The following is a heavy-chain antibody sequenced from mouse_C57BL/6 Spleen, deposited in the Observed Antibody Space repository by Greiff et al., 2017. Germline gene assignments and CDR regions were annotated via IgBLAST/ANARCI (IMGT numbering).Heavy chain of an antibody. CDR1: GFSLTSYG. J-gene: IGHJ1*03. CDR2: IWRGGST. CDR3: AKNDYYGSSYWYFDV. Sequence: VKLVESGPGLVQPSQSLSITCTVSGFSLTSYGVHWVRQSPGKGLAWLGVIWRGGSTDYNAAFMSRLSITKDNSKSQVFFKMNSLQADDTAIYYCAKNDYYGSSYWYFDVWGTGTTVTVSS. D-gene: IGHD1-1*01. V-gene: IGHV2-5*01.